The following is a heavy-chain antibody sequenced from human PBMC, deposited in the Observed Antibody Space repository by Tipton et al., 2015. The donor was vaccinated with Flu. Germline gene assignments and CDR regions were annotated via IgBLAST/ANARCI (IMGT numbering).Heavy chain of an antibody. CDR3: ARSVSGFFRFDP. D-gene: IGHD3-3*01. J-gene: IGHJ5*02. Sequence: QLVQSGAGVKKPGESLKISCKASGYSFNSYWIGWVRQMPGKGLELMGVIHPADSETRYSPSFQGQVTFSVDKSITTAYLQWTSLKASDTAMYYCARSVSGFFRFDPWGQGTLVTVSS. V-gene: IGHV5-51*01. CDR1: GYSFNSYW. CDR2: IHPADSET.